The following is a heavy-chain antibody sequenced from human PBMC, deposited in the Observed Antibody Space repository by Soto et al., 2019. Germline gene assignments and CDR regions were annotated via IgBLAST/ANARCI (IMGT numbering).Heavy chain of an antibody. CDR1: GYTFTSYD. CDR2: MNPNSGNT. J-gene: IGHJ6*03. D-gene: IGHD6-6*01. Sequence: QVQLVQSGAEVKKPGASVKVSCKASGYTFTSYDINWVRQATGQGLEWMGWMNPNSGNTGYAQKFQGRVTMTRNTSISTAYMDLRRLRSEDTAVYYCASVHSSSWDYYYYYYMDVWGKGTTVTVSS. V-gene: IGHV1-8*01. CDR3: ASVHSSSWDYYYYYYMDV.